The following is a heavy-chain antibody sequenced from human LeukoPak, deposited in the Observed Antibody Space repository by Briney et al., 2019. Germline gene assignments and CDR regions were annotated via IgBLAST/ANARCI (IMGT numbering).Heavy chain of an antibody. V-gene: IGHV3-15*01. J-gene: IGHJ6*03. CDR2: IKSKTDGGTI. D-gene: IGHD6-19*01. Sequence: GGSLRLSCAASGFTFDNAWMNWVRQAPGKGLEWVGGIKSKTDGGTIAYAAPVKGRFTISRDDSKSTLYLQMNSLRAEDTAVYYCAREESGSVAEGYYYYYYYTDVWGKGTTVTISS. CDR3: AREESGSVAEGYYYYYYYTDV. CDR1: GFTFDNAW.